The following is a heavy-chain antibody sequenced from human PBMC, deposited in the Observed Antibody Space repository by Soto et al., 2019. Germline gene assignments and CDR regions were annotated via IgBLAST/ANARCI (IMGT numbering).Heavy chain of an antibody. Sequence: SVKVSCKASGGTFSSYAISWVRQAPGQGLEWMGGIIPIFGTANYAQKFQGRVTITADESTSTAYMELSSLRSEDTAVYYCARVLRYSSSSGPRFDPWGQGTLVTVSS. CDR3: ARVLRYSSSSGPRFDP. CDR2: IIPIFGTA. D-gene: IGHD6-6*01. J-gene: IGHJ5*02. V-gene: IGHV1-69*13. CDR1: GGTFSSYA.